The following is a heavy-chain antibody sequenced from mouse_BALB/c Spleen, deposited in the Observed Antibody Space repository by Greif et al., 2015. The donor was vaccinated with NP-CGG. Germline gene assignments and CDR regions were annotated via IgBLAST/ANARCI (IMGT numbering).Heavy chain of an antibody. J-gene: IGHJ3*01. CDR1: GYAFANYL. Sequence: QVQLKQSGAELVRPGTSVKVSCKASGYAFANYLIEWVKQRPGQGLEWIGVINPGSGGTNYNEKFKGKATLTADKSSSTAYMQLSSLTSDDSAVYFRASRGLGSFAYWGQGTLVTVSA. CDR2: INPGSGGT. CDR3: ASRGLGSFAY. D-gene: IGHD3-3*01. V-gene: IGHV1-54*01.